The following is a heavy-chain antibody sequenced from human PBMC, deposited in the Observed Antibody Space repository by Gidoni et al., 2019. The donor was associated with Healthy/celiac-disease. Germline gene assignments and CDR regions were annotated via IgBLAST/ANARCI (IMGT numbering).Heavy chain of an antibody. V-gene: IGHV4-39*01. CDR3: ARRKYYYGSGSYYPFDY. D-gene: IGHD3-10*01. CDR2: IYYSGST. Sequence: QLQLQESGPGLVKPSETLSLTCTVSGGSISSSSSYWGWIRQPPGKGLEWIGSIYYSGSTYYNPSLKSRVTISVDTSKNQFSLKLSSVTAADTAVYYCARRKYYYGSGSYYPFDYWGQGTLVTVSS. J-gene: IGHJ4*02. CDR1: GGSISSSSSY.